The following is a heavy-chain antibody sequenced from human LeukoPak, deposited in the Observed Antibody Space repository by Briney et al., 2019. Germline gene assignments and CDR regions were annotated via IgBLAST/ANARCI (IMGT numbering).Heavy chain of an antibody. CDR3: AKDSGDY. D-gene: IGHD1-26*01. Sequence: GGSLRLSCAASGFTFSSYGMHWVRQAPGKGLEWVAVISYDGSNKYYADSVKGRFTISRDNSKNTLYLQMNSLRAEDTAVYYCAKDSGDYWGQGTLVTVSS. V-gene: IGHV3-30*18. J-gene: IGHJ4*02. CDR1: GFTFSSYG. CDR2: ISYDGSNK.